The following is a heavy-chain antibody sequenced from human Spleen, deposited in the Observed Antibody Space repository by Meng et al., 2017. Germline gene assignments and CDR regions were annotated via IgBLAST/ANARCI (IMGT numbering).Heavy chain of an antibody. CDR2: VRSKAYGGTT. V-gene: IGHV3-49*03. D-gene: IGHD3-22*01. J-gene: IGHJ4*02. CDR1: GFTFVDFA. CDR3: TTLSGYYFDY. Sequence: GESLKISCTTSGFTFVDFAMSWFRQAPGKGLECVGFVRSKAYGGTTEYAASVKGRFTISRDDSKGIAYLQMNSLKSEDTAVYYWTTLSGYYFDYWGQGALVTVSS.